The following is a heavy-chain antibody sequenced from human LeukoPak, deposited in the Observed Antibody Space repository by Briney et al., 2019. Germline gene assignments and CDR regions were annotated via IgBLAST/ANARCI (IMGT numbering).Heavy chain of an antibody. J-gene: IGHJ4*02. V-gene: IGHV3-23*01. D-gene: IGHD6-19*01. CDR1: GFTFSSYA. CDR3: AKGAWWLAPTNEYYFDS. CDR2: ISGSGGST. Sequence: TGGSLRLSCAASGFTFSSYAMSWVRQAPGKGLEWVSTISGSGGSTYYADSVKGRFTISRDNSRNTLYLQMNSLRAEDTAVYYCAKGAWWLAPTNEYYFDSWGQGTLVTVSS.